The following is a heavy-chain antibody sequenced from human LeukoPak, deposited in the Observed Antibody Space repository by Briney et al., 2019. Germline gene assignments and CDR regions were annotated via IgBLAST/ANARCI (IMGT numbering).Heavy chain of an antibody. J-gene: IGHJ4*02. D-gene: IGHD6-19*01. CDR3: AGDQVLLVVAGRSGY. CDR1: GFTFSSYS. CDR2: ICNSNSNI. V-gene: IGHV3-21*01. Sequence: GGSLRLSCAASGFTFSSYSMNWVRQAPGKGLEWVSSICNSNSNIYNADSVKGRFTISRDNAKHSLYLHMKSLKAEDTAVYYCAGDQVLLVVAGRSGYWGEGSLVTVSS.